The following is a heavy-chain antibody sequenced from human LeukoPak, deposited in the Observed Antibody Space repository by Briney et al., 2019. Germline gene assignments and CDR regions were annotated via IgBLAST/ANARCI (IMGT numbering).Heavy chain of an antibody. J-gene: IGHJ4*02. CDR2: INPSGGST. V-gene: IGHV1-46*01. CDR1: GDTFTSYY. CDR3: AIVWDGYNPGLGD. Sequence: GASVKVSCKASGDTFTSYYMHWVRQDPGQRREWMGIINPSGGSTSYAQKFQSRVAMTRDTSTSTVYMELSRLSSEDTVVYYCAIVWDGYNPGLGDWGQGTLVTVSS. D-gene: IGHD5-24*01.